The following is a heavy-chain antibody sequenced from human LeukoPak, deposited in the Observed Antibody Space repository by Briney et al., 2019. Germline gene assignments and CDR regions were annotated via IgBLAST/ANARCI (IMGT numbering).Heavy chain of an antibody. CDR3: AREVVPAATYMDV. J-gene: IGHJ6*03. V-gene: IGHV4-59*01. Sequence: SETLSLTCTVSGGSISSYYWSWIRQPPGKGLEWIGYIYYSGSTNYNPSLKSRVTISVDTSKNQFSLKLSSVTAADTAVYYCAREVVPAATYMDVWGKGTTVTVSS. D-gene: IGHD2-2*01. CDR1: GGSISSYY. CDR2: IYYSGST.